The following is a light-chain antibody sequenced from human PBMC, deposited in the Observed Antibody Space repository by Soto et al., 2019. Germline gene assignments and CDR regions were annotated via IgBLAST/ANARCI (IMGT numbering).Light chain of an antibody. CDR3: TSYAGNNNFCV. J-gene: IGLJ1*01. CDR2: EVS. CDR1: SSDFGGYDY. V-gene: IGLV2-8*01. Sequence: QSVLTQPPSASGSPGQSVTISCIGTSSDFGGYDYVSWYQQHPGKAPKLIISEVSKRPSGVPDRFSGSKSGNTASLTVSGLQAEDEADYYCTSYAGNNNFCVFGTGTKVTV.